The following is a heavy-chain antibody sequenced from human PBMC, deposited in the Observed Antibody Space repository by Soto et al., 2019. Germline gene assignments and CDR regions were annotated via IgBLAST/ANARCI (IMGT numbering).Heavy chain of an antibody. J-gene: IGHJ6*02. V-gene: IGHV1-69*01. Sequence: QVQLVQSGAEVKKPGSSVKVSCKASGGTFSSFAISWVRQALGQVLEWMGGIIPIFGTANYAQKFQGRDTISADESTRTAYMELSSLRSEEPAEYYCAGSGDADTAMLRYYYYYYGMYVWGQGTTVTVSS. CDR3: AGSGDADTAMLRYYYYYYGMYV. D-gene: IGHD5-18*01. CDR1: GGTFSSFA. CDR2: IIPIFGTA.